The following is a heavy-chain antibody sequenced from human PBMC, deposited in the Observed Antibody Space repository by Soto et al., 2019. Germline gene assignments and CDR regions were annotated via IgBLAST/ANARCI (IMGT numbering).Heavy chain of an antibody. Sequence: GGSLRLSCAASGFTFSSYAMSWFRQAPGKGLEWVSAISGSGGSTYYADSVKGRFTISRDNSKNTLYLQMNSLRAEDTAVYYCAKDRGYYDSSGYYGYWGQGTLVTVSS. J-gene: IGHJ4*02. D-gene: IGHD3-22*01. CDR1: GFTFSSYA. CDR2: ISGSGGST. V-gene: IGHV3-23*01. CDR3: AKDRGYYDSSGYYGY.